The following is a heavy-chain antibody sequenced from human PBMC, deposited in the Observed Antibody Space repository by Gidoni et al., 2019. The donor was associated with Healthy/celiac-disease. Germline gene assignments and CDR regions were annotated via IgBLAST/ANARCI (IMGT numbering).Heavy chain of an antibody. Sequence: EVQLVESGGGLVQPGGSLRLSCSASGFTVSSNYMSWVRQSPGKGLEWVSVIYSDGRAYYADSVKGRFTISRDNSKNTLYLQMNSLRAEDTAVYYCARGDTSGYLCDYWGQGTLVTVSS. V-gene: IGHV3-66*01. CDR2: IYSDGRA. D-gene: IGHD3-22*01. CDR3: ARGDTSGYLCDY. J-gene: IGHJ4*02. CDR1: GFTVSSNY.